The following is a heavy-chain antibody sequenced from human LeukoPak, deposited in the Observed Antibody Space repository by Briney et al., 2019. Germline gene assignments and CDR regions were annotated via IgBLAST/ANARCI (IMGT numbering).Heavy chain of an antibody. CDR1: GFTFSSYA. CDR3: AKVTGGEMITYGGVDY. V-gene: IGHV3-23*01. CDR2: ISGSGDIT. J-gene: IGHJ4*02. D-gene: IGHD3-16*01. Sequence: GGSLRLSCAASGFTFSSYAMTWVRQAPGKGLEWVSAISGSGDITYYADSVKGRFTISRDNSKNTLFLQMDSLRVEDTAVHYCAKVTGGEMITYGGVDYWGQGTLVTVSS.